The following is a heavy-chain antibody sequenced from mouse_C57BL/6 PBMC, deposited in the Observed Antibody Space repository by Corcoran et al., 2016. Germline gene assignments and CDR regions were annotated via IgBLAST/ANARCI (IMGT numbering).Heavy chain of an antibody. CDR3: ARRWLLQFAY. Sequence: EVRLQQSGPELVKPGASVKISCKASGYTFTDYYMNWVKQSHGKSLEWIGDINPNNGGTSYNQKFKGKATLTVDKSSSTAYMELRSLTSEDSAVYYCARRWLLQFAYWGQGTLVTVSA. D-gene: IGHD2-3*01. V-gene: IGHV1-26*01. CDR1: GYTFTDYY. J-gene: IGHJ3*01. CDR2: INPNNGGT.